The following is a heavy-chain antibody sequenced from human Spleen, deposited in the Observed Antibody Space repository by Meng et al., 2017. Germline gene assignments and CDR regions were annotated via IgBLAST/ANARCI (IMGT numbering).Heavy chain of an antibody. CDR1: GGSFSGYY. CDR3: ARGPTTMAHDFDY. J-gene: IGHJ4*02. Sequence: QLQQWGAGLLKPSETLSLTCAVYGGSFSGYYWSWIRLPPGKGLEWIGEINHSGSTNYNPSLKSRVTISVDTSQNNLSLKLSSVTAADSAVYYCARGPTTMAHDFDYWGQGTLVTVSS. CDR2: INHSGST. V-gene: IGHV4-34*01. D-gene: IGHD4-11*01.